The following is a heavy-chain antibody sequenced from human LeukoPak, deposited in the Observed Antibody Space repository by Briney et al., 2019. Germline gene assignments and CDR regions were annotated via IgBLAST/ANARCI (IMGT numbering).Heavy chain of an antibody. CDR3: ARRVSSAWALEDY. CDR2: ITSDGTST. D-gene: IGHD6-19*01. CDR1: GFTFSTYW. J-gene: IGHJ4*02. Sequence: GGSLRLSCAASGFTFSTYWTHWVRQAPGKGLVWVSRITSDGTSTSYADSVRGRFTISRDNAKNTLYLQMSSLRAEDTAVYYCARRVSSAWALEDYWGQGTLVTVSS. V-gene: IGHV3-74*01.